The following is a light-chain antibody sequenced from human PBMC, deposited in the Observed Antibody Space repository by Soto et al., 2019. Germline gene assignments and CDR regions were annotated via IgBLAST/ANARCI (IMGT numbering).Light chain of an antibody. V-gene: IGLV1-44*01. CDR1: SSNIGTHA. CDR3: TTWGGSLIGWI. CDR2: NSN. J-gene: IGLJ2*01. Sequence: QSVLTQPPSASGAPGQRVTISCSGSSSNIGTHAVNWYQQLPGTAPKLLIYNSNRRPSGVPDRFSGSKSGTSASLAISGLQSEDEADYYCTTWGGSLIGWIFGGGTKLTVL.